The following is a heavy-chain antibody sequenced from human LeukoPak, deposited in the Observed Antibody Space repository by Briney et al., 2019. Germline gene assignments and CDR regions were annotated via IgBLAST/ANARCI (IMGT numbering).Heavy chain of an antibody. CDR3: ARDDYDYVWGSYRFDAFDI. V-gene: IGHV3-48*01. D-gene: IGHD3-16*02. CDR2: ISSSSSTI. Sequence: PGGSLRLSXAASGFTFSSYSMNWVRQAPGKGLEWASYISSSSSTIYYADSVKGRSTISRDNAKNSLYLQMNSLRAEDTAVYYCARDDYDYVWGSYRFDAFDIWGQGTMVTVSS. CDR1: GFTFSSYS. J-gene: IGHJ3*02.